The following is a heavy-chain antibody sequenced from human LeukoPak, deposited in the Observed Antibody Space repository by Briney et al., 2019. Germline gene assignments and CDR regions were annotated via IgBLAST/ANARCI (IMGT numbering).Heavy chain of an antibody. Sequence: GASVKVSCKVSGYTLTELSMHWVRQAPGKGLEWMGGFDPEDGETIYAQKFQGRVTMTEDTPTDTAYMELSSLRSEDTAVYYCATDPWSVGEVDWFDPWGQGTLVTVSS. CDR2: FDPEDGET. D-gene: IGHD1-26*01. J-gene: IGHJ5*02. V-gene: IGHV1-24*01. CDR3: ATDPWSVGEVDWFDP. CDR1: GYTLTELS.